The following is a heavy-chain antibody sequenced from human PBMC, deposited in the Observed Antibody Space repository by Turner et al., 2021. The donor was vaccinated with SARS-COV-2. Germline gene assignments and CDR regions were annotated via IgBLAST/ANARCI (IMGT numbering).Heavy chain of an antibody. Sequence: EVQLVESGGGLVQSGGSLRLSCAGSGFTFSDYWMGWVRQAQGKGLEWVANIKTDGSSKYYVDSVEDRFTTSRDNAKNSLYLQMYSLRAEDTAVYYCVRHGSWNFDSWGQGTLVTVSS. D-gene: IGHD1-1*01. CDR3: VRHGSWNFDS. CDR2: IKTDGSSK. CDR1: GFTFSDYW. V-gene: IGHV3-7*01. J-gene: IGHJ5*01.